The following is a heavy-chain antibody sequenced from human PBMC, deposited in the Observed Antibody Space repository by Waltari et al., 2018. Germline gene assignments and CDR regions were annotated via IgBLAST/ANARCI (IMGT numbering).Heavy chain of an antibody. CDR3: ARHEIAARVDYYGMDV. J-gene: IGHJ6*02. D-gene: IGHD6-6*01. V-gene: IGHV3-64*01. CDR2: ISSNGGST. CDR1: GFTFSSYA. Sequence: EVQLVESGGGLVQPGGSLRLSCAASGFTFSSYAMHWVRQAPGKGLEYVSAISSNGGSTYYANSVKGRFTISRDNSKNTLYLQMGSLRAEDMAVYYCARHEIAARVDYYGMDVWGQGTTVTVSS.